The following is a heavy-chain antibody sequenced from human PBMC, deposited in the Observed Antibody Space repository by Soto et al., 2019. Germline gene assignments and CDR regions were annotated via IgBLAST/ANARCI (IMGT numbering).Heavy chain of an antibody. CDR3: ATVPGIVGATHFDC. V-gene: IGHV4-4*02. Sequence: QVQLQASGPGLAKPSQTLSLTCAVSGVSITSTNWWTWIRQPPGKGLEWIGEMYHSGSNNYNPSLKGRVSISVDKSKNQFSLKVSSVTAADTAVYYCATVPGIVGATHFDCWGQGALVTVSS. J-gene: IGHJ4*02. CDR1: GVSITSTNW. CDR2: MYHSGSN. D-gene: IGHD1-26*01.